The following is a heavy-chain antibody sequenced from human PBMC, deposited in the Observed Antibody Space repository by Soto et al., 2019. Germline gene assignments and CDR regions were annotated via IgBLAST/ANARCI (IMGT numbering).Heavy chain of an antibody. Sequence: PGESLKISCKVSGYSFISYWIGWLRQMPGKVLEWMGIIYAGDPDIRYSPSFQGQVTISVDKSISTAYLQWGSLKASDTAMYYCARASNNVDWFQESFDSWGQGTTVSAS. CDR3: ARASNNVDWFQESFDS. J-gene: IGHJ3*02. V-gene: IGHV5-51*01. D-gene: IGHD3-9*01. CDR2: IYAGDPDI. CDR1: GYSFISYW.